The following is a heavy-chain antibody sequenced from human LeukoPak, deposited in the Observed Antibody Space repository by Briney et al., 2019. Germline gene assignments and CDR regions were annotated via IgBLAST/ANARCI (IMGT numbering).Heavy chain of an antibody. CDR1: GYTFTRYG. J-gene: IGHJ3*02. CDR2: ISAYNGNT. Sequence: ASVKVSCKASGYTFTRYGISWVRQAPGQGLEWMGWISAYNGNTNYAQKFQGRVTMTTDTSTSTAYMELRSLRSDDTAVYYCAREALLLWFGELTDHDGFDIWGQGTMVTVSS. V-gene: IGHV1-18*01. CDR3: AREALLLWFGELTDHDGFDI. D-gene: IGHD3-10*01.